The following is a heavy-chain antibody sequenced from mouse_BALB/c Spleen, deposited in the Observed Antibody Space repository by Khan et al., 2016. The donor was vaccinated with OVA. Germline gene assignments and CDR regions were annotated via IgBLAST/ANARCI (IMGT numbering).Heavy chain of an antibody. J-gene: IGHJ2*01. Sequence: MQLEESGPELVKPGASVKMSCKASGYTFTSYVMHWVRQKPGQGLEWIGYIYPYNDDTKYNEKIKGKATLTSDESSSTAYMELTSLTSEDSAVYYCARNYGYDVYFDYWGQGTTLTVSS. CDR3: ARNYGYDVYFDY. CDR2: IYPYNDDT. V-gene: IGHV1S136*01. D-gene: IGHD2-14*01. CDR1: GYTFTSYV.